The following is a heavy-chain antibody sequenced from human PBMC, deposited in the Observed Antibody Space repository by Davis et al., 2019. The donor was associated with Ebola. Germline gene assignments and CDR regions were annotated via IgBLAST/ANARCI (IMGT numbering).Heavy chain of an antibody. CDR1: GDTFTSYG. V-gene: IGHV1-18*04. Sequence: ASFKVSCKSSGDTFTSYGLVWWRQAPGLGLEWMGWISGFNTNTNFAQKFQGRVTVSKDTSTNTAYMDLRSPTSDETAIYYCARAPNYDVLTGTSSYYFDYWGQGTLVTVSS. CDR2: ISGFNTNT. J-gene: IGHJ4*02. D-gene: IGHD3-9*01. CDR3: ARAPNYDVLTGTSSYYFDY.